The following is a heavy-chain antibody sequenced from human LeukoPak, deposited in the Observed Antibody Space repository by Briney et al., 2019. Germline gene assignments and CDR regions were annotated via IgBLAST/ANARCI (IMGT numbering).Heavy chain of an antibody. J-gene: IGHJ4*02. CDR1: GFTFSDYY. CDR3: TKDLGGYSYGYLFDY. D-gene: IGHD5-18*01. CDR2: ISSSGSTI. V-gene: IGHV3-11*01. Sequence: PGGSLRLSCAASGFTFSDYYMSWIRQAPGKGLEWVSYISSSGSTIYYADSVKGRFTISRDNAKNSLYLQMNSLRAEDTAVYYCTKDLGGYSYGYLFDYWGQGTLVTVSS.